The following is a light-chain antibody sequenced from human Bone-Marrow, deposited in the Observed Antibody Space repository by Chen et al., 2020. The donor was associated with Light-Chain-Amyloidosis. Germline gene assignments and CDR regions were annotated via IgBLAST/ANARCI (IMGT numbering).Light chain of an antibody. CDR2: RDT. CDR1: DLPTTY. V-gene: IGLV3-25*03. CDR3: QSADSSGTYEVI. J-gene: IGLJ2*01. Sequence: SYELPQPPSVSVSPGQTARITCSGDDLPTTYASWYQQKPGQAPVLVIHRDTERPSGISERFSGSSSGTTATLTISGVQAEDEADYHCQSADSSGTYEVIFGGGTKLTVL.